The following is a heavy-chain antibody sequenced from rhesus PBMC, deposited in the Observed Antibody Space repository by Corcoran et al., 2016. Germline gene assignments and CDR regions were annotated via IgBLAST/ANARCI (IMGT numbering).Heavy chain of an antibody. CDR2: INPYNGNT. V-gene: IGHV1S2*01. CDR3: ASDVLTCSSTYCSSQDY. CDR1: GYTFTDYY. Sequence: QVQLVQSGAEVKKPGSSVKVSCKASGYTFTDYYIHWVRQSPRQGLEWMGWINPYNGNTRNPQKFQGRVTMPRDTSTTTVYMELSSLRSEDSAVYYCASDVLTCSSTYCSSQDYWGQGVLVTVSS. J-gene: IGHJ4*01. D-gene: IGHD2-15*01.